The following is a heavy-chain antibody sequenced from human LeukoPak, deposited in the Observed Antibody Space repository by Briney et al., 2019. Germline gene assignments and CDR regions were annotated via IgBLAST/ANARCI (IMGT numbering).Heavy chain of an antibody. CDR3: ARDGGTSHFDY. Sequence: GGSLRLSCAASGFTFSSYAMYWVRDAPGKGLEWVAVISYDGSNKYYADSVKGRLTISRDNSKNTLYLQMNSLRAEDTAVYYCARDGGTSHFDYWGQGTLVSVSS. D-gene: IGHD4-23*01. V-gene: IGHV3-30-3*01. J-gene: IGHJ4*02. CDR1: GFTFSSYA. CDR2: ISYDGSNK.